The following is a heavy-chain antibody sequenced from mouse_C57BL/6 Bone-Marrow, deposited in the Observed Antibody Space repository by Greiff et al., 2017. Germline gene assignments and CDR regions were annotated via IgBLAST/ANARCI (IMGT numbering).Heavy chain of an antibody. CDR1: GYTFTDYE. Sequence: QVQLQQSGAELVRPGASVTLSCKASGYTFTDYEMHWVKQTPVHGLEWIGALDPETGGTAYNQKFKGKAILTADKSSSTAYKELSSLTSEDSAVYYCTIGGYSWFAYWGQGTLVTVSA. V-gene: IGHV1-15*01. CDR3: TIGGYSWFAY. J-gene: IGHJ3*01. D-gene: IGHD3-3*01. CDR2: LDPETGGT.